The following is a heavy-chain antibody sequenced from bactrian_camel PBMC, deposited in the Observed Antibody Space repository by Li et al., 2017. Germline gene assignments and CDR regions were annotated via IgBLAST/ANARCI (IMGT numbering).Heavy chain of an antibody. V-gene: IGHV3S57*01. CDR2: MSVDGVP. D-gene: IGHD1*01. J-gene: IGHJ4*01. Sequence: QVQLVESGGGSVQAGDSLQLSCSVSGATVSSYCLAWFRRRPQRVREAMARMSVDGVPTYDDSVQGRFTISRDSAKNALILQMNTVNPGDSAMYYCAADTKGPGCTAGYCPPDIMCDFNYWGQGTQVTVS. CDR3: AADTKGPGCTAGYCPPDIMCDFNY. CDR1: GATVSSYC.